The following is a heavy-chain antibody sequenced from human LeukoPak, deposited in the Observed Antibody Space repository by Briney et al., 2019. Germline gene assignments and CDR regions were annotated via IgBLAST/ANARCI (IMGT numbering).Heavy chain of an antibody. J-gene: IGHJ4*02. CDR2: ISGSGGST. V-gene: IGHV3-23*01. CDR1: GFTFSSYA. D-gene: IGHD3-22*01. CDR3: ARAQTGDYYDSSGYYLIDY. Sequence: GGSLRLSCVASGFTFSSYAMSWVRQAPGKGLEWVSAISGSGGSTYYADSVKGRFTISRDNSKNTLYLQMNSLRAEDTAVYYCARAQTGDYYDSSGYYLIDYWGQGTLVTVSS.